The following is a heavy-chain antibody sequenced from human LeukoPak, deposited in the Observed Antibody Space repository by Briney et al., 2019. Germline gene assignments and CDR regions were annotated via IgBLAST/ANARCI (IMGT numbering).Heavy chain of an antibody. Sequence: SETLSLTCAGYGGSFSGYYWSWIRQPPGKGLEWIGEINHSGSTNYNPSLKSRVTISVDTSKNQFSLKLSSVTAADTAVYYCARVEEMASYYFDYWGQGTLVTVSS. J-gene: IGHJ4*02. V-gene: IGHV4-34*01. CDR2: INHSGST. CDR3: ARVEEMASYYFDY. CDR1: GGSFSGYY. D-gene: IGHD5-24*01.